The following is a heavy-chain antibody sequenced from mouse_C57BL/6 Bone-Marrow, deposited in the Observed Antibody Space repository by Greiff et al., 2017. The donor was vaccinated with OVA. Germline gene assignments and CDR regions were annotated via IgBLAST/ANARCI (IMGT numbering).Heavy chain of an antibody. Sequence: VQLQQSGAELVRPGASVTLSCKASGYTFTDYEMHWVKQTPVPGLEWIGAIDPETGGTAYHQKFKGKALLTADKSSSTAYMELRSLTSEDSAVYYCTRGGVYYGSQGYAMDYWGQGTSVTVSS. CDR1: GYTFTDYE. CDR2: IDPETGGT. V-gene: IGHV1-15*01. D-gene: IGHD1-1*01. CDR3: TRGGVYYGSQGYAMDY. J-gene: IGHJ4*01.